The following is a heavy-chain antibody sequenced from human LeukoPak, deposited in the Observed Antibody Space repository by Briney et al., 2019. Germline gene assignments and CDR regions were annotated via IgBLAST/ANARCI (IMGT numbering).Heavy chain of an antibody. CDR1: GFFFSSYA. J-gene: IGHJ4*02. V-gene: IGHV3-48*01. CDR3: ARDHSLRGSDC. Sequence: GGSLRLSWAASGFFFSSYAMNWVRQAPGKGMEWISYISSDSGTIYYADSMKGRFNISRDNARNSLYLQMNSLRAEDTAVYYCARDHSLRGSDCWGQGTLVTVSS. CDR2: ISSDSGTI. D-gene: IGHD5-12*01.